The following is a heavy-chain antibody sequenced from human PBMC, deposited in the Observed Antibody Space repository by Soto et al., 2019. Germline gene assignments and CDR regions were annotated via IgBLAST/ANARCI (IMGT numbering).Heavy chain of an antibody. CDR2: ISAYNGNT. CDR1: GYTFSNYG. J-gene: IGHJ4*02. D-gene: IGHD3-22*01. V-gene: IGHV1-18*01. Sequence: GASVKVSCKASGYTFSNYGIDWVRQAPGQGLEWMGWISAYNGNTNYAQKLQGRVTMTTDTSTSTAYMELRSLRSDDTAVYYCGRGGGDYYDSSGYGDYWGQGTLVTVSS. CDR3: GRGGGDYYDSSGYGDY.